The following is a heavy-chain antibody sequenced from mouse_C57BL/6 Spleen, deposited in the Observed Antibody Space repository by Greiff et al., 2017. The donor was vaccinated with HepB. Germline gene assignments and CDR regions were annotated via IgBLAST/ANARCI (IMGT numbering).Heavy chain of an antibody. J-gene: IGHJ4*01. CDR3: TGGGYYAMDY. CDR2: IRLKSDNNAT. V-gene: IGHV6-3*01. Sequence: EVKVEESGGGLVQPGGSMKLSCVASGFTFSNYWMNWVRQSPEKGLEWVAQIRLKSDNNATHYAESVKGRFTISRDDSKSSVYLQMNNLRAEVTGIYYRTGGGYYAMDYWGQGTSVTVSS. CDR1: GFTFSNYW.